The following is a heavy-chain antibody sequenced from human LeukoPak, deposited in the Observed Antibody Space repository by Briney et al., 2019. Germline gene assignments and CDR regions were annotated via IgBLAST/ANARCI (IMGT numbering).Heavy chain of an antibody. CDR3: TGVPLSGTYYSNASDI. CDR1: GNSLSSGDNY. V-gene: IGHV4-61*02. D-gene: IGHD3-10*01. CDR2: AHTSGSA. Sequence: SETLSLTCTVSGNSLSSGDNYWSWIRQPAGNGLEWLGRAHTSGSANYNSFLKSRVTISVDTSKNQFSLKLTSVTAADTAVYYCTGVPLSGTYYSNASDIWGQGTMVTVSS. J-gene: IGHJ3*02.